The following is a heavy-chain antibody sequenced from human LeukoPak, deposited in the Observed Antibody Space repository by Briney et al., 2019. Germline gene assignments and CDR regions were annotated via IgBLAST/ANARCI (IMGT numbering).Heavy chain of an antibody. CDR2: ISSSGSYI. Sequence: GGSLRLSCAASGFTFSSYSMNWVCQAPGKGLEWVSSISSSGSYIYYADSVKGRFTISRDNAKNSLYLQMNSLRAEDTAVYYCAELGITMIGGVWGKGTTVTISS. J-gene: IGHJ6*04. CDR3: AELGITMIGGV. V-gene: IGHV3-21*01. D-gene: IGHD3-10*02. CDR1: GFTFSSYS.